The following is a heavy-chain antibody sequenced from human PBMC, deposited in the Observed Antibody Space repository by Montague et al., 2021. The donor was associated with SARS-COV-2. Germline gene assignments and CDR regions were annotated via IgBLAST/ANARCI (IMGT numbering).Heavy chain of an antibody. CDR2: IFHSGKT. Sequence: SETLSLTCRVSGDSISTSTWWTWVRQTPGKGLEWIGEIFHSGKTYYNPSLKSRVTISVDTSKNQFSLKLNSVTAADTAVYYCGRGVVAATPVVDYWGRGTLVTVSS. V-gene: IGHV4-4*02. CDR3: GRGVVAATPVVDY. CDR1: GDSISTSTW. D-gene: IGHD2-15*01. J-gene: IGHJ4*02.